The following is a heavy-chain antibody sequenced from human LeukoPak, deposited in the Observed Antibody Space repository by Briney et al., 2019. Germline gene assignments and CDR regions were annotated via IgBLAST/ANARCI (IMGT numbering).Heavy chain of an antibody. D-gene: IGHD6-19*01. V-gene: IGHV6-1*01. CDR2: TYYRSKWYN. J-gene: IGHJ3*02. Sequence: SQTLSLTCAISGASISSNSAAWNWLRQSPSRGLEWLGRTYYRSKWYNDYAVSVKSRITIKPDTSKNQISLQLNSVTAADTAVYYCARGPIAVANDAFDIWGQGTMVTVSS. CDR3: ARGPIAVANDAFDI. CDR1: GASISSNSAA.